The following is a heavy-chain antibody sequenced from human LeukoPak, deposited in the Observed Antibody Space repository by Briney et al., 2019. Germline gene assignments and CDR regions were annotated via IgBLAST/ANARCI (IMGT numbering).Heavy chain of an antibody. J-gene: IGHJ6*03. CDR2: IIPIFGTA. V-gene: IGHV1-69*05. CDR1: GDTFSSYA. CDR3: ARDMPTSRTKPNYYYMDV. Sequence: SVKVSCKASGDTFSSYAISWVRQAPGQGLEWMGGIIPIFGTANYAQKFQGRVTITTDESTSTAYMELSSLRSEDTAVYYCARDMPTSRTKPNYYYMDVWGKGTTVTVSS. D-gene: IGHD1-7*01.